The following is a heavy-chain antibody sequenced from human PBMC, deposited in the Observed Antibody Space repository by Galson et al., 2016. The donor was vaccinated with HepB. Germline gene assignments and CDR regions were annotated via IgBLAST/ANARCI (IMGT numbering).Heavy chain of an antibody. CDR2: IWYDGSRK. J-gene: IGHJ4*02. V-gene: IGHV3-33*06. CDR3: AKDGGYCSDATCYYRNS. Sequence: SLRLSCAVSGFTFSTYGMHWVRQAPGKGLEWVAVIWYDGSRKYHGDSVKGRFTISRDDSKDMLYLQMNSLRADDTAVYYCAKDGGYCSDATCYYRNSWGQGTLVTVSS. D-gene: IGHD2-15*01. CDR1: GFTFSTYG.